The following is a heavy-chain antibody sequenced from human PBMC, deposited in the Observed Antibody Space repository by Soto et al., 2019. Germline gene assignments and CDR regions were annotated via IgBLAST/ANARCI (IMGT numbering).Heavy chain of an antibody. CDR3: AGGGYSYGYFYYGMDV. CDR2: IIPIFGTA. J-gene: IGHJ6*02. CDR1: GGTFSSYA. D-gene: IGHD5-18*01. Sequence: ASVKVSCKASGGTFSSYAISWVRQAPGQGLEWMEGIIPIFGTANYAQKFQGRVTITADESTSTAYMELSSLRSEDTAVYYCAGGGYSYGYFYYGMDVWGQGTTVTVSS. V-gene: IGHV1-69*13.